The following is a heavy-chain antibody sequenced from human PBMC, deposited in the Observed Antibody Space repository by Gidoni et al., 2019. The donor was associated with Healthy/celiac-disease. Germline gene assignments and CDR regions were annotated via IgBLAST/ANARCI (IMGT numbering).Heavy chain of an antibody. V-gene: IGHV3-7*01. D-gene: IGHD5-18*01. CDR2: IKQDGSEK. CDR3: ARDQSRLPWIQLWLLDY. Sequence: EVQLVESGGGLVQPGGSLRLSCAASGFTFGSYWMSWVRQAPGKGLEWVANIKQDGSEKYYVDSVKGRFTISRDNAKNSLYLQMNSLRAEDTAVYYCARDQSRLPWIQLWLLDYWGQGTLVTVSS. CDR1: GFTFGSYW. J-gene: IGHJ4*02.